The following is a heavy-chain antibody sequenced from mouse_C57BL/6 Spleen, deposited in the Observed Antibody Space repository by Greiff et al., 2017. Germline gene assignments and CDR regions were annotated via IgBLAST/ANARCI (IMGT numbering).Heavy chain of an antibody. Sequence: EVKLVESGPGLVKPSQSLSLTCSVTGYSITSGYYWNWIRQFPGNKLEWMGYISYDGSNNYNPSLKNRISITRDTSKNQFFLKLNSVTTEDTATYYCARERDYWGQGTSDTVSS. CDR1: GYSITSGYY. CDR3: ARERDY. J-gene: IGHJ4*01. CDR2: ISYDGSN. V-gene: IGHV3-6*01.